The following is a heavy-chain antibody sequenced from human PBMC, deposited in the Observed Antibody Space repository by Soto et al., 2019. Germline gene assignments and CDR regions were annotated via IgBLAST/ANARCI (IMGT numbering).Heavy chain of an antibody. CDR1: GGSISAYY. Sequence: SETLSLTCTISGGSISAYYWSWIRQPPGQALEWIGYIYDSGSPYYNPSLRSRVIISADTSKNQISLKLTSATAADTAVYYCARGVGSSPPRYWGRGTLVTVSS. V-gene: IGHV4-59*01. CDR3: ARGVGSSPPRY. J-gene: IGHJ4*02. CDR2: IYDSGSP. D-gene: IGHD1-26*01.